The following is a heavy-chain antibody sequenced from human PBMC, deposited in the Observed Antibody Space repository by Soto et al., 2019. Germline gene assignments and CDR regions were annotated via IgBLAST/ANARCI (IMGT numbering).Heavy chain of an antibody. V-gene: IGHV3-15*01. J-gene: IGHJ4*02. D-gene: IGHD2-15*01. CDR3: TTPGIGPPIYCSGGSCYNDY. Sequence: GGSLRLSCAASGFTFSNAWMSWVRQAPGKGLEWVGRIKSKTDGGTTDYAAPVKGRFTISRDDSKNTLYLQMNSLKTEDTAVYYCTTPGIGPPIYCSGGSCYNDYWGQGTLVTVSS. CDR2: IKSKTDGGTT. CDR1: GFTFSNAW.